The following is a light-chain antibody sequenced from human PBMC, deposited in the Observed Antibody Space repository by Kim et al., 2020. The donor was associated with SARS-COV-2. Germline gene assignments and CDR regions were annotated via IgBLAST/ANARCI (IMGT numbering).Light chain of an antibody. V-gene: IGLV3-19*01. CDR1: SLRRYY. Sequence: SSELTQDPAVSVALGQTVRITCQGDSLRRYYATWYQQKPGQAPILVIYGKNNRPSGIPDRFSGSSSGNTASLTITGTQAGAEADYYCNSRDSNDNVVFGG. CDR3: NSRDSNDNVV. CDR2: GKN. J-gene: IGLJ2*01.